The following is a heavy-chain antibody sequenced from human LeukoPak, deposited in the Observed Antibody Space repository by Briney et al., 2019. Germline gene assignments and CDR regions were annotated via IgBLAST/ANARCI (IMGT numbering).Heavy chain of an antibody. J-gene: IGHJ3*02. CDR1: GFTFSNYA. CDR3: AREAGIEGAFDI. V-gene: IGHV3-23*01. Sequence: PGGSLRLSCAASGFTFSNYALSWVRQAPGKGLEWVSGIGGGGETTYYADSVKGRFTISRDNSKNTLYLQMNSLRAEDTAVYYCAREAGIEGAFDIWGQGIMVTVSS. D-gene: IGHD2/OR15-2a*01. CDR2: IGGGGETT.